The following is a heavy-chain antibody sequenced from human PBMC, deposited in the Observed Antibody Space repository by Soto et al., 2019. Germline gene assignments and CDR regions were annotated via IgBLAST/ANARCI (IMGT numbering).Heavy chain of an antibody. CDR1: GFTFRSFT. Sequence: GGSLRLSCAASGFTFRSFTMNWVRQAPGKGLEWVSTISSNSAYIYYTDALRGRFTISRDNAKNSLHLQMNSLRAEDTAVYYCTRDASRDSSARGWFVPWGPGTLVTVSS. V-gene: IGHV3-21*01. CDR3: TRDASRDSSARGWFVP. CDR2: ISSNSAYI. D-gene: IGHD6-13*01. J-gene: IGHJ5*02.